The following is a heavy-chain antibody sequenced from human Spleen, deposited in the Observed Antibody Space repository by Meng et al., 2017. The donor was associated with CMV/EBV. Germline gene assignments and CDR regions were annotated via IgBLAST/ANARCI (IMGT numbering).Heavy chain of an antibody. Sequence: TCAVCGGSFGGYYWSWIRQPPGKGLEWIGEINHSGSTNYNSSLKSRVTISVDTSKNQISLKLSSVTAADTAVYYCARAGRTSDWLDPWGQGTLVTVSS. CDR1: GGSFGGYY. CDR2: INHSGST. J-gene: IGHJ5*02. CDR3: ARAGRTSDWLDP. V-gene: IGHV4-34*01.